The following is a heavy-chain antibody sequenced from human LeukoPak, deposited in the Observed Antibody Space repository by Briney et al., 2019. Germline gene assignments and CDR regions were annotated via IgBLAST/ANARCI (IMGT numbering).Heavy chain of an antibody. V-gene: IGHV4-59*01. CDR3: ARMYSGTSYYFDY. CDR2: IDYSGST. Sequence: PSETLSLTCTVSGGSISGYYWSWIRQPPGKGLEWIGYIDYSGSTKYNPSLKSRVTMSVDTSKNQFSLKLSSVTAADTAVYYCARMYSGTSYYFDYWGQGTLVTVSS. J-gene: IGHJ4*02. CDR1: GGSISGYY. D-gene: IGHD1-26*01.